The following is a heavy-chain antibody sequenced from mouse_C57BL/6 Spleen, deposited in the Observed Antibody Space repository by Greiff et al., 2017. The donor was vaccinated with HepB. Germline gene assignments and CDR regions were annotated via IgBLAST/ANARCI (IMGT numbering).Heavy chain of an antibody. V-gene: IGHV1-69*01. CDR1: GYTFTSYW. D-gene: IGHD1-1*01. J-gene: IGHJ1*03. Sequence: VQLQQPGAELVMPGASVKLSCKASGYTFTSYWMHWVKRRPGQGLEWIGEIDPSDSYTNYNQKFKGKSTLTVDKSSSTAYMQLSSLTSEDSAVYYCARTSYGSSYWYFDVWGTGTTVTVSS. CDR3: ARTSYGSSYWYFDV. CDR2: IDPSDSYT.